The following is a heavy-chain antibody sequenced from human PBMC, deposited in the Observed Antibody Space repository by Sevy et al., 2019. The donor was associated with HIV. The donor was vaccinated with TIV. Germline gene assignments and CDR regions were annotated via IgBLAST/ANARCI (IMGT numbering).Heavy chain of an antibody. Sequence: GGSLRLSCVVSGFNFSSYWMSWVRQAPGRGLEWVANIRQDGSEKYYVDSVKGRFTISRDNATNSLYLQMNRLSAEDPAVYCCARVKGLGYLGQGTLVTVSS. CDR2: IRQDGSEK. D-gene: IGHD3-16*01. V-gene: IGHV3-7*01. CDR1: GFNFSSYW. J-gene: IGHJ4*02. CDR3: ARVKGLGY.